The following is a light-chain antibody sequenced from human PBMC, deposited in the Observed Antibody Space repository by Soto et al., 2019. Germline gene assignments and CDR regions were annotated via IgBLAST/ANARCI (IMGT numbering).Light chain of an antibody. J-gene: IGLJ2*01. V-gene: IGLV1-40*01. CDR2: ANT. CDR3: QSYDTGLSGSL. CDR1: SSNIGAGYD. Sequence: QSVLTQPPSVSGAPGQRVIISCSGSSSNIGAGYDVHWYQQLPGTAPKLLIYANTNRPSGVPDRFSGSKSGTSASLAITGLRAEDEADYYCQSYDTGLSGSLFGGGTKITVL.